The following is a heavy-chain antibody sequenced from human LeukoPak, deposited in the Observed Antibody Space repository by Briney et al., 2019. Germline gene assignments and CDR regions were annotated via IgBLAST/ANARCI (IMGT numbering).Heavy chain of an antibody. J-gene: IGHJ5*02. CDR3: ARDFGTTTIIVITPWSNWFDP. Sequence: ASVKVSCKASGYTFTGYYMHWVRQAPGQGLEWMGWINPNSGGTNYAQKFQGRVTMTRETSISTAYMELSRMRSDDTAVYYCARDFGTTTIIVITPWSNWFDPWGHGTLVTVSS. CDR1: GYTFTGYY. V-gene: IGHV1-2*02. D-gene: IGHD3-22*01. CDR2: INPNSGGT.